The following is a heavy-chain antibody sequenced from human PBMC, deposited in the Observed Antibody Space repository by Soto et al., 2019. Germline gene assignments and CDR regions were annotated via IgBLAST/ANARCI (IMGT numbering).Heavy chain of an antibody. CDR2: LSYDSLYT. CDR3: ARQAGGVYYDNTGFDN. Sequence: QVHLVESGGSVVQPGRSLRLSCVVSTFTFRSYAMHWVRQAPGKGLDWVAVLSYDSLYTYYADSVKGRFTVSRDNSKNTLYLQLNSLGIEDTAIYYCARQAGGVYYDNTGFDNWGQGTLVTVSS. J-gene: IGHJ4*02. V-gene: IGHV3-30*04. D-gene: IGHD3-22*01. CDR1: TFTFRSYA.